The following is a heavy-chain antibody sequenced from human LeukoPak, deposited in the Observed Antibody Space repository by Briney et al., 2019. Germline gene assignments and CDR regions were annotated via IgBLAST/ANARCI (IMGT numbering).Heavy chain of an antibody. CDR2: IYYSGNI. D-gene: IGHD2-2*01. J-gene: IGHJ4*02. V-gene: IGHV4-59*08. Sequence: SETLSLTCTVSGDSMKSYYWTWIRQTPGKGLEWIGHIYYSGNINYNPSLKSRLTISLDTSKSQFSLKLSSVTAADTAVYYCARGSCSSTSCPFDYWGQGTLVTVSS. CDR1: GDSMKSYY. CDR3: ARGSCSSTSCPFDY.